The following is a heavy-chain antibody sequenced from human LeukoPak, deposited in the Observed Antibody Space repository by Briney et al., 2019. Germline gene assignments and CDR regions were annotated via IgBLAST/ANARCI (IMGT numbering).Heavy chain of an antibody. CDR3: ARDLGSTHYYDSSGPFDI. J-gene: IGHJ3*02. CDR1: GYTFTGYY. V-gene: IGHV1-2*02. Sequence: ASVKVSCKASGYTFTGYYMHWVRQAPGQGLEWMGWMNPNSGGTNYAQKFQGRVTTTRDTSISTAYMELSRLRSDDTAVYYCARDLGSTHYYDSSGPFDIWGQGTMVTVSS. CDR2: MNPNSGGT. D-gene: IGHD3-22*01.